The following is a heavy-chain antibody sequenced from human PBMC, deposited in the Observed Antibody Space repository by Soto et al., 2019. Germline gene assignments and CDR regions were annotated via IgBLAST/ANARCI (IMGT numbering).Heavy chain of an antibody. CDR3: ARNSKRITIFGVVTSSWFDP. CDR2: MNPNSGNT. J-gene: IGHJ5*02. Sequence: QVQLVQSGAEVKKPGASVKVSCKASGYTFTSYDINWVRQATGQGLEWMGWMNPNSGNTGYAQKFQGRVTMTRNTSISTAYMELSSLRSEDTAGYYCARNSKRITIFGVVTSSWFDPWGQGTLVTVSS. D-gene: IGHD3-3*01. CDR1: GYTFTSYD. V-gene: IGHV1-8*01.